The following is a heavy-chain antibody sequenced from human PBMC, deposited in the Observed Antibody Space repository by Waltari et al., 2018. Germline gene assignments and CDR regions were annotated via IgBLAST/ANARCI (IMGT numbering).Heavy chain of an antibody. D-gene: IGHD6-13*01. J-gene: IGHJ5*02. Sequence: EGQLVEPGGGLVKPGGSLRLSCAATGFDFNTYAMNWVRQAPGKGVEWVETISSSTTFIHDAESGKGRFTISRDNAQRSLYLQMDSLRAEDTAVYYCVREKSASGTGWFNPWGQGVLVTVSS. CDR3: VREKSASGTGWFNP. CDR1: GFDFNTYA. CDR2: ISSSTTFI. V-gene: IGHV3-21*02.